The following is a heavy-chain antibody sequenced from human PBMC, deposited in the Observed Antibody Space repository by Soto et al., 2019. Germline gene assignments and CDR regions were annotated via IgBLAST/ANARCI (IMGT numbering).Heavy chain of an antibody. V-gene: IGHV3-23*01. CDR1: GFTFSSYA. Sequence: GGSLRLSCAASGFTFSSYAMSWVRQAPGKGLEWVSAISGSGGSTYYADSVKGRFTISRDNSKNTLYLQMNSLRAEDTAVYYCAKDRDDFWSGYYTRRGLFDYWGQGTLVTVSS. CDR2: ISGSGGST. CDR3: AKDRDDFWSGYYTRRGLFDY. J-gene: IGHJ4*02. D-gene: IGHD3-3*01.